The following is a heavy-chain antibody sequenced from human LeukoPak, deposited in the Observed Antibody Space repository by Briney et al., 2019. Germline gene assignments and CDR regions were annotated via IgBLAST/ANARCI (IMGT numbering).Heavy chain of an antibody. J-gene: IGHJ4*02. Sequence: GRSLRLSCAASGFTFSHYALHWVRQAPGKGLEWVALIGHDGSDKYYADSVKGRFLISRDNSKNMPFLQMNSLRIEDTAVYYCARNSDYYDYSPQSVWGQGTLVTVS. D-gene: IGHD3-22*01. CDR2: IGHDGSDK. CDR3: ARNSDYYDYSPQSV. CDR1: GFTFSHYA. V-gene: IGHV3-30*04.